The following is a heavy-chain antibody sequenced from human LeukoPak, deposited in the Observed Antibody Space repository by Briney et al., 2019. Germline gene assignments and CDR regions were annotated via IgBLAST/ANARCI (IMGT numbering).Heavy chain of an antibody. CDR1: GGSISSSSYY. Sequence: PSETLSLTCTVSGGSISSSSYYWGWIRQPPGKGLEWIGSIYYSGSTYYNPSLKSRVTISVDTSKNQFSLKLSSVTAADTAVYYCARRGDSGYGFWGQSKMWGQGTLVTVSS. D-gene: IGHD5-12*01. J-gene: IGHJ4*02. CDR2: IYYSGST. V-gene: IGHV4-39*07. CDR3: ARRGDSGYGFWGQSKM.